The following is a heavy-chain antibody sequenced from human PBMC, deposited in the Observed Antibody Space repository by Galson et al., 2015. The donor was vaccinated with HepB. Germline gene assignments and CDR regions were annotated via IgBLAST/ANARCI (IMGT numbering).Heavy chain of an antibody. J-gene: IGHJ4*02. CDR3: TTDGPYYDSSGYYYYYFDY. Sequence: SLRLSCAASGFTFSNAWMSWVRQAPGKGLEWVGRIKSKTDGGTTDYAAPVKGRFTISRDDSKNTLYLQMNSLKTEDTAVYYCTTDGPYYDSSGYYYYYFDYRGQGTLVTVSS. CDR1: GFTFSNAW. V-gene: IGHV3-15*01. D-gene: IGHD3-22*01. CDR2: IKSKTDGGTT.